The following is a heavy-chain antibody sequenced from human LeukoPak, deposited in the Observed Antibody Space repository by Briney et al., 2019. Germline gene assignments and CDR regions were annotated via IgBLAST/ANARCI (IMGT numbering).Heavy chain of an antibody. V-gene: IGHV1-58*02. CDR3: AAARGGSSWYDY. Sequence: GASVKVSCKASGFTFTSSAMQWVRQARGQRLEWIGWIVVGSGNTNYAQKFQERVTITRDMSTSTAYMELSSLRSEDTAVYYCAAARGGSSWYDYWRQGTLVTVSS. CDR1: GFTFTSSA. J-gene: IGHJ4*02. CDR2: IVVGSGNT. D-gene: IGHD6-13*01.